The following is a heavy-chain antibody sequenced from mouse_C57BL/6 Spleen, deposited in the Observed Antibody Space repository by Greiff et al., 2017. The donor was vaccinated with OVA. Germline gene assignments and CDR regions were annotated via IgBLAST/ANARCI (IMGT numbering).Heavy chain of an antibody. CDR1: GFSLTSYG. Sequence: VKLVESGPGLVQPSQSLSITCTVSGFSLTSYGVHWVRQSPGKGLEWLGVIWSGGSSDYNAAFISRLSISKDNSNSHVFFKMNSLQADDTAIYDYASRANCDDGSSYYYAMDYWGQGTSVTVSS. J-gene: IGHJ4*01. CDR2: IWSGGSS. V-gene: IGHV2-2*01. D-gene: IGHD4-1*01. CDR3: ASRANCDDGSSYYYAMDY.